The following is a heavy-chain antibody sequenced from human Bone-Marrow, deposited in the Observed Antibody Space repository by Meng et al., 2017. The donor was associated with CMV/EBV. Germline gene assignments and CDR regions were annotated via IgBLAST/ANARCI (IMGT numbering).Heavy chain of an antibody. CDR3: AREVAAAGDY. V-gene: IGHV3-21*01. CDR1: GLTFSHAW. Sequence: GGSLRLSCAVSGLTFSHAWMSWVRQAPGKGLEWVSSISSSSSYIYYADSVKGRFTISRDNAKNSLYLQMNSLRAEDTAVYYCAREVAAAGDYWGQGTLVTVSS. CDR2: ISSSSSYI. D-gene: IGHD6-13*01. J-gene: IGHJ4*02.